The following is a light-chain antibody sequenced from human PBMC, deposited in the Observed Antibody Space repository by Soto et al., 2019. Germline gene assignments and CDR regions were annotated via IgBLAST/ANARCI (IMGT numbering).Light chain of an antibody. CDR3: KKSYGTPWT. V-gene: IGKV1-39*01. CDR1: QSIRTY. Sequence: DIQMTQSPSSLSASVGDRVTITCRASQSIRTYLNWYQQKPGKAPNLLIYTVSNLQSGVSSRFTGGGSGTDFPLPSSSLQPEDFGTYFCKKSYGTPWTFPQGTKVEIK. J-gene: IGKJ1*01. CDR2: TVS.